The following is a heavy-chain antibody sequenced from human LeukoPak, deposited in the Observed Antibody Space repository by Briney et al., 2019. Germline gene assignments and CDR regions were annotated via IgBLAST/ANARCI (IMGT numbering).Heavy chain of an antibody. Sequence: PGGSLRLSCAASGFTFSNCGMHWVRQAPGKGLEWVAVIWYDGSNKNYKDSVKGRFTISRGNSKNTLYLQMNSLRAEDTAVYYCARDGDDYIWGSYRNSNWFDPWGQGTLVTVSS. J-gene: IGHJ5*02. CDR2: IWYDGSNK. D-gene: IGHD3-16*02. V-gene: IGHV3-33*08. CDR1: GFTFSNCG. CDR3: ARDGDDYIWGSYRNSNWFDP.